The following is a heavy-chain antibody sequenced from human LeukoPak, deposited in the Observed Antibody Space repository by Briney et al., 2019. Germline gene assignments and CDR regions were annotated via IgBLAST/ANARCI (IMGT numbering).Heavy chain of an antibody. V-gene: IGHV3-53*01. CDR3: ARKFYDMDV. CDR2: IYTGGIA. Sequence: GRSLRLSCSAPGLIVSNNYMSSVRQAPGKGLEWVSVIYTGGIAYYADSVKGRFTIFRDNSGNTLYLQMDSLRVEDTAVYYCARKFYDMDVWGQGTTVTVSS. J-gene: IGHJ6*02. CDR1: GLIVSNNY.